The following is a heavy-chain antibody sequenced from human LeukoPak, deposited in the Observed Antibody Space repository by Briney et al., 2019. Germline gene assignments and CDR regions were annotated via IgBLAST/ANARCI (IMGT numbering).Heavy chain of an antibody. CDR1: GHSFTSYW. Sequence: GEFLKISCKGSGHSFTSYWIGWVRQMPGKGLEWMGIIYPGDSDTRYSPSFQGQVTISADKSISTAYLQWSSLKASDTAMYYCARTPSNYDYVWGSYRYYYGMDVWGQGTTVTVSS. CDR3: ARTPSNYDYVWGSYRYYYGMDV. J-gene: IGHJ6*02. D-gene: IGHD3-16*02. CDR2: IYPGDSDT. V-gene: IGHV5-51*01.